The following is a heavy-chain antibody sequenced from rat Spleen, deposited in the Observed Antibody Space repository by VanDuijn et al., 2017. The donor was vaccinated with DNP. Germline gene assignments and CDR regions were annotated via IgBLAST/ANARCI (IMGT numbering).Heavy chain of an antibody. CDR3: ARWTRYFDS. CDR2: ISYSGST. D-gene: IGHD1-7*01. V-gene: IGHV3-1*01. CDR1: GYSITSNF. Sequence: EVQLQESGSGLVKPSQSLSLTCSVTGYSITSNFWGWIRKFPGNKMEYIGHISYSGSTNSNPSLKSRISITRDTSKNHFFLQLNSVTTEDTATYYCARWTRYFDSWGQGVMVTVSS. J-gene: IGHJ2*01.